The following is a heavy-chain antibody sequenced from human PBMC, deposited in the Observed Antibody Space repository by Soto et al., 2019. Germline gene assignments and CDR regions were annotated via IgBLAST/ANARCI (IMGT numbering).Heavy chain of an antibody. J-gene: IGHJ6*02. CDR3: ARRKLERLSYYYYGMDV. CDR2: IYPGDSDT. V-gene: IGHV5-51*01. CDR1: GYSFTSYW. Sequence: GESLKISCKGSGYSFTSYWIGWVRQVPGKGLEWMGIIYPGDSDTRYSPSFQGQVTISADKSISTAYLQWSSLKASDTAMYYCARRKLERLSYYYYGMDVWGQGTTVTVPS. D-gene: IGHD1-1*01.